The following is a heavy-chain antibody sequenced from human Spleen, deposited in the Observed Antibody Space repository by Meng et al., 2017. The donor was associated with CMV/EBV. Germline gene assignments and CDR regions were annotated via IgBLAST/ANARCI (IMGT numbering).Heavy chain of an antibody. V-gene: IGHV1-69*12. J-gene: IGHJ4*02. CDR3: ARDPGYSGYDSLGFDY. CDR1: GGTFSSYA. D-gene: IGHD5-12*01. CDR2: IIPIFGTA. Sequence: QVQLLQSGAEGKKPGSSGKGSCKASGGTFSSYAISWVRQAPGQGLEWMGGIIPIFGTANYAQKFQGRVTITADESTSTAYMELSSLRSEDTAVYYCARDPGYSGYDSLGFDYWGQGTLVTVSS.